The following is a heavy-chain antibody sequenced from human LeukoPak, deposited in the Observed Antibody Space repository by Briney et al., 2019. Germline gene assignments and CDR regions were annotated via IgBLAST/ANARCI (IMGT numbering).Heavy chain of an antibody. CDR2: ISWNSGSI. V-gene: IGHV3-9*01. J-gene: IGHJ4*02. CDR1: GFTFADYA. Sequence: GRSLRLSCAASGFTFADYAIHWVRQAPGKGLEWVSGISWNSGSIGYADSVKGRFTISRDNAKNSLYLQMNSLRAEDTALYYCAKEYSETWRGYFDFWGQGTLVTVSS. D-gene: IGHD1-26*01. CDR3: AKEYSETWRGYFDF.